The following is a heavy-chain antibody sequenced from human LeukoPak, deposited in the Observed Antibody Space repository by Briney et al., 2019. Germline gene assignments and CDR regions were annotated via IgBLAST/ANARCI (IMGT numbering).Heavy chain of an antibody. Sequence: PGGSLRLSCAASGFTFSTYAMHWVRQAPGKGLEGVAVISYDGSSKYYADSVKGRFTISRDNSKNTLYLQMNSLRAEDTAVYYCARRAGAYSHPYDYWGQGTLVTVSS. CDR2: ISYDGSSK. V-gene: IGHV3-30*04. D-gene: IGHD4/OR15-4a*01. CDR3: ARRAGAYSHPYDY. CDR1: GFTFSTYA. J-gene: IGHJ4*02.